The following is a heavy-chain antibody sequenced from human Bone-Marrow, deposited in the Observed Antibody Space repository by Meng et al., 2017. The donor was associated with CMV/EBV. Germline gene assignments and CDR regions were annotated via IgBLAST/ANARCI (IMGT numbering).Heavy chain of an antibody. CDR3: ARGGTYNGIYFDY. Sequence: VSGGSVSSCSYYWSWIRQPPGKGLEWIGYIHYSGSTSYIVSLKSRVTMSVDTSKNQFSLNLNSVTAADTAVYYCARGGTYNGIYFDYWGQGTLVTVSS. J-gene: IGHJ4*02. V-gene: IGHV4-61*01. D-gene: IGHD1-26*01. CDR1: GGSVSSCSYY. CDR2: IHYSGST.